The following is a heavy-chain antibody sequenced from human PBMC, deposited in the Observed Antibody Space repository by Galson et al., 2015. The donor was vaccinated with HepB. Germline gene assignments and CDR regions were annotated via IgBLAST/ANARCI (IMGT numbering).Heavy chain of an antibody. V-gene: IGHV3-21*01. D-gene: IGHD6-19*01. Sequence: SLRLSCAASGFTFSSYSMNWVRQAPGKGLEWVSSISSSSSYIYYADSVKGRFTISRDNAKNSLYLQMNSLRAEDTAVYYCARDWGIAVALGYFDYWGQGTLVTVSS. CDR2: ISSSSSYI. CDR1: GFTFSSYS. CDR3: ARDWGIAVALGYFDY. J-gene: IGHJ4*02.